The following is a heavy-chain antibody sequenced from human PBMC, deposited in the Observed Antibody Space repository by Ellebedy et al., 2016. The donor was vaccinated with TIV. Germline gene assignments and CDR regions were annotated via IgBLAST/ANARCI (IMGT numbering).Heavy chain of an antibody. CDR1: GFTLRSYA. CDR2: IKPDGSEK. J-gene: IGHJ6*02. D-gene: IGHD3-10*01. V-gene: IGHV3-7*01. Sequence: GESLKISCAASGFTLRSYAMSWVRQAPGKGLEWVANIKPDGSEKYYVDSVKGRFTISRDKAKNSLYLQMSSLRAEDTAVYYCARDQGEWLRHNGMDVWGQGTTVTVSS. CDR3: ARDQGEWLRHNGMDV.